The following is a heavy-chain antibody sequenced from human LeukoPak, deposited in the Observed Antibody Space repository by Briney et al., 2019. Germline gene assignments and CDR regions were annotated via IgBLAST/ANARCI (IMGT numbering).Heavy chain of an antibody. D-gene: IGHD3-22*01. CDR3: ARDILDYYDSSGYYLDY. CDR1: GFTFSSYS. V-gene: IGHV3-48*02. CDR2: ISSSSSTI. J-gene: IGHJ4*02. Sequence: GGSLRLSCAASGFTFSSYSMNWVRQAPGKGLEWVSYISSSSSTIYYADSVKGRFTISRDNAKNSLYLQMNRLRDEDTAVYYCARDILDYYDSSGYYLDYWGQGTLVTVSS.